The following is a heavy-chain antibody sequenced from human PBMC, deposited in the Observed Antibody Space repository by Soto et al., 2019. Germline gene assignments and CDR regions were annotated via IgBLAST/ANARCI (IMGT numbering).Heavy chain of an antibody. Sequence: SETLSLTCTVSGGSISSYYWSWIRQPPGKGLEWIGYIYYSGSTNYNPSLKSRVTISVDTSKNQFSLKLSSVTAADTAVYYCVRGSSGRNPYYYMDVWGKGTTVTVSS. CDR1: GGSISSYY. V-gene: IGHV4-59*01. D-gene: IGHD3-10*01. J-gene: IGHJ6*03. CDR2: IYYSGST. CDR3: VRGSSGRNPYYYMDV.